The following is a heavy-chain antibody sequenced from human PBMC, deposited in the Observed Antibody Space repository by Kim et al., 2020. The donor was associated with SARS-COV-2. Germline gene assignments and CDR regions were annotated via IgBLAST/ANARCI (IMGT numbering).Heavy chain of an antibody. CDR1: GFTFSSYG. CDR2: ISGSGGST. V-gene: IGHV3-23*01. J-gene: IGHJ4*02. Sequence: GGSLRLSCAASGFTFSSYGMSWVRQVPGKGLEWVSSISGSGGSTYYADSVKGRFTISRDNSKNTLYLQMNSLRAEDTAVYYCAESRTSITMIVVVTPYYLDYWGQGPLVTVSS. D-gene: IGHD3-22*01. CDR3: AESRTSITMIVVVTPYYLDY.